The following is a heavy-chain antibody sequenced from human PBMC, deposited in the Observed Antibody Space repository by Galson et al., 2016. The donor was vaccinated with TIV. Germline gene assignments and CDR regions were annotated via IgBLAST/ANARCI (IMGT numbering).Heavy chain of an antibody. CDR3: AGDIPGTAKYFDF. J-gene: IGHJ4*02. Sequence: SVKVSCKASGYTFIYSAIHWVRQAPGQGLEWMGWINTGNGNTKYSQKFQARVAITRDISASTVYMALNGLRSEDTAVYSCAGDIPGTAKYFDFWGQGTPVTVAS. D-gene: IGHD3-10*01. CDR2: INTGNGNT. CDR1: GYTFIYSA. V-gene: IGHV1-3*04.